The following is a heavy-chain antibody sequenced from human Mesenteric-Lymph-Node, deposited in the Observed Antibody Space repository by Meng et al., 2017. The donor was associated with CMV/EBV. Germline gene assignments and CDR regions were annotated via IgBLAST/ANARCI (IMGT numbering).Heavy chain of an antibody. Sequence: GYYWSWIRQPPGKGLEWIGEINHSGSTNYNPSLKSRVTISVDTSKNQFALKLSSVTAADTAVYYCARGAGDRVVVVTARKIPYHFDYWGQGTLVTVSS. CDR1: GYY. J-gene: IGHJ4*02. CDR2: INHSGST. V-gene: IGHV4-34*01. CDR3: ARGAGDRVVVVTARKIPYHFDY. D-gene: IGHD2-21*02.